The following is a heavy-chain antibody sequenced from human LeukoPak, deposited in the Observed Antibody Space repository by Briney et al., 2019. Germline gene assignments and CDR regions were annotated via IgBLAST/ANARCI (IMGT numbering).Heavy chain of an antibody. CDR3: AREYCSSTSCYEDGY. Sequence: GASVKVSCKASGYTFTGYYMHWVRQAPGQGLEWMGWINPNSGGTNYAQKFQGRVTMTRDTSISTAYMELSRLRSDDTAVYYCAREYCSSTSCYEDGYWGQGTLVTVSS. CDR2: INPNSGGT. V-gene: IGHV1-2*02. CDR1: GYTFTGYY. D-gene: IGHD2-2*01. J-gene: IGHJ4*02.